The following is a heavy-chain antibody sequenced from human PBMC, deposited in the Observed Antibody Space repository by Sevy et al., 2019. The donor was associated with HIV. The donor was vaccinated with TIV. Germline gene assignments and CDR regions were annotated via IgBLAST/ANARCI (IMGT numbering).Heavy chain of an antibody. CDR2: ISYDGSNE. Sequence: RGCLRLSCAASGFTFSSFFMHWVRQAPGKGLEWVATISYDGSNEHYADSVKGRFTISRDNSKNALYLQINSLRAEDTAVYYCALERLSSNVAEYFQNWGQGTLVTVSS. V-gene: IGHV3-30-3*01. CDR3: ALERLSSNVAEYFQN. D-gene: IGHD1-1*01. CDR1: GFTFSSFF. J-gene: IGHJ1*01.